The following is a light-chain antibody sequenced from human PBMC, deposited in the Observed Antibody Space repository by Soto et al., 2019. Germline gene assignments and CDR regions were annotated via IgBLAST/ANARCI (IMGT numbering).Light chain of an antibody. CDR1: QSISSH. CDR2: EAS. J-gene: IGKJ3*01. CDR3: HQRYSMPLT. Sequence: DIPMTQSPSSLSASVGDRVTITCRASQSISSHLNWYQQKPGKAPQLLIYEASSLQGGVPSRFSGSGSGTDFTLTISRLQADDFAIYYCHQRYSMPLTFGPGTRVDIK. V-gene: IGKV1-39*01.